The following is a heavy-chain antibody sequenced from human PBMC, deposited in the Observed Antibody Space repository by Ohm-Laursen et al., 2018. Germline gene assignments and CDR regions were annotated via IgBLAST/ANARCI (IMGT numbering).Heavy chain of an antibody. CDR3: ARDDGAYARMSLMDV. CDR1: GFTFRTYS. CDR2: IDASGGSI. Sequence: SLRLSCSASGFTFRTYSMNWVRQSPGKGLEWLSYIDASGGSIYYAGSVRGRFTISRDNAQNSLYLHMNSLRAEETAIYYCARDDGAYARMSLMDVWGQGTTVTVSS. V-gene: IGHV3-21*05. D-gene: IGHD2-8*01. J-gene: IGHJ6*02.